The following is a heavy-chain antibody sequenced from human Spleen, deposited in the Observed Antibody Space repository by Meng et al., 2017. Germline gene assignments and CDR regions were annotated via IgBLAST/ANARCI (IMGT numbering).Heavy chain of an antibody. CDR2: IDTDGSTI. CDR3: AKATGLLYPLDY. Sequence: EGELGRSGGGVVLPGGSVRLSGSASGFSCSSYWMHWVRQVPGKGLVWVSRIDTDGSTINYAESVKGRFTISRDNTKNTLYLQMNSLRAEDTAVYYCAKATGLLYPLDYWGQGTLVTVSS. V-gene: IGHV3-74*01. D-gene: IGHD3-3*01. CDR1: GFSCSSYW. J-gene: IGHJ4*02.